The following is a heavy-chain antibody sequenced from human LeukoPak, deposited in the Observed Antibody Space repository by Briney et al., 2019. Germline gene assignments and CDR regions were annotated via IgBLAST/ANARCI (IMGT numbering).Heavy chain of an antibody. CDR3: ARSKVFMITFGGVIVHDAFDI. CDR2: INPNSGGT. V-gene: IGHV1-2*02. CDR1: GYTFTGYY. D-gene: IGHD3-16*02. Sequence: ASVKVSCKASGYTFTGYYMHWVRQAPGQGLEWMGWINPNSGGTNYAQKFQGRVTMTRDTSISTAYMELSRLRSDDTAVYYCARSKVFMITFGGVIVHDAFDIWGQGTMVTVSS. J-gene: IGHJ3*02.